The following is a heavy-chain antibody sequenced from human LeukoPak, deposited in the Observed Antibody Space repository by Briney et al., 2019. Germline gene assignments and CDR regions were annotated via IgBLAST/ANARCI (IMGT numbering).Heavy chain of an antibody. CDR1: GGSFSGYY. D-gene: IGHD2-15*01. V-gene: IGHV4-34*01. Sequence: SETPSLTCAVYGGSFSGYYWSWIRQPPGKGLEWIGEINHSGSTNYNPSLKSRVTISVDTSKNQFSLKLSSVTAADTAVCYCARGGVLNGCSGGSCYVNYWGQGTLVTVSS. CDR2: INHSGST. J-gene: IGHJ4*02. CDR3: ARGGVLNGCSGGSCYVNY.